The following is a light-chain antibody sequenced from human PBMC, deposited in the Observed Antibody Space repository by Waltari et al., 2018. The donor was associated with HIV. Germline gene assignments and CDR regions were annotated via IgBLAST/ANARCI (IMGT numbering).Light chain of an antibody. CDR2: GAS. CDR1: QSFGSN. CDR3: QQYKDWPPWT. Sequence: EIVMTQSPATLSVSPGGTTTLFCRASQSFGSNLAWYQQKPGQAPRLLIYGASTRAAGVPGRISGGGSGTEFTLTISRLRSEDLAIYHCQQYKDWPPWTFGQGTKIEIK. J-gene: IGKJ1*01. V-gene: IGKV3-15*01.